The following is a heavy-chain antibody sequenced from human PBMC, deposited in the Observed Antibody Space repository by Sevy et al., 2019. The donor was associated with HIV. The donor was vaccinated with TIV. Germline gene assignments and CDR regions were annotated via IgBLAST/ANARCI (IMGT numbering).Heavy chain of an antibody. CDR2: ISYDGSNK. CDR1: GFTFSSYA. D-gene: IGHD6-19*01. CDR3: ARDAGGAVAEFDY. Sequence: GGSLRLSCAASGFTFSSYAMHWVRQAPGKGLEWVAVISYDGSNKYYADSVKGRFTISRDNSKNTLYLQMNSLRAEDTAVYYCARDAGGAVAEFDYWGQGTLVTVSS. J-gene: IGHJ4*02. V-gene: IGHV3-30-3*01.